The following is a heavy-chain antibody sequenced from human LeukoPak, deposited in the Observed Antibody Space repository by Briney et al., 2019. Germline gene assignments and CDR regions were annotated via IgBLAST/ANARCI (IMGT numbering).Heavy chain of an antibody. J-gene: IGHJ6*02. CDR1: GFTFSSYW. CDR2: IKSDGSET. Sequence: GGSLRLSCAASGFTFSSYWMHWVRQAPGKGLMWVSRIKSDGSETSYADSVKGRFTISRDNARNTLYLQMNSLRPEDTAIYYCASDRVFYGLDVWGQGTTVTVSS. CDR3: ASDRVFYGLDV. V-gene: IGHV3-74*01.